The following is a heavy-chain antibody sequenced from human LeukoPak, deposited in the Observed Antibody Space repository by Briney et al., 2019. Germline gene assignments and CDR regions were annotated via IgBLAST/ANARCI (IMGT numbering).Heavy chain of an antibody. J-gene: IGHJ4*02. CDR3: ARSPDYDILTGYPSGFDY. CDR2: IYYSGST. Sequence: SETLSLTCTVSGGSISSYYWSWIRQPPGKGLERIGYIYYSGSTNYNPSLKSRVTISVDTSKNQFSLKLSSVTAADTAVYYCARSPDYDILTGYPSGFDYWGQGTLVTVSS. CDR1: GGSISSYY. D-gene: IGHD3-9*01. V-gene: IGHV4-59*01.